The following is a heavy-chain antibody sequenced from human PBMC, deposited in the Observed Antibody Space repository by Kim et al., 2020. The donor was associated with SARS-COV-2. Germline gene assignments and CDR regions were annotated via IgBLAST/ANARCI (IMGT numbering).Heavy chain of an antibody. CDR1: GFTFSSYA. V-gene: IGHV3-23*01. D-gene: IGHD3-16*01. CDR2: ISGSGGST. CDR3: SKDPMGVMTFGGVNSFDY. Sequence: GGSLRLSCAASGFTFSSYAMSWVRQAPGKGLEWVSAISGSGGSTYYEDSGKSRFTISRDNSKHTLYLQMNSMRSEDTAVYYCSKDPMGVMTFGGVNSFDYWGQGTLVTVSS. J-gene: IGHJ4*02.